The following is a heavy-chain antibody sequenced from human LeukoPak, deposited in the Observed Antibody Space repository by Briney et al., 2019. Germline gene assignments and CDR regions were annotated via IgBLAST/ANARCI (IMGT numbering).Heavy chain of an antibody. J-gene: IGHJ5*02. Sequence: SVKVSCKISGGSFRTYPISWVRQAPGQGLEWMGGLTQFFRRTNYTQNFQGRLTISTDESSTTAYMELSSLRTDDTAVYYCATSGSGRSWDWFAPWGQGTLVIVSS. CDR1: GGSFRTYP. CDR2: LTQFFRRT. V-gene: IGHV1-69*05. CDR3: ATSGSGRSWDWFAP. D-gene: IGHD3-10*01.